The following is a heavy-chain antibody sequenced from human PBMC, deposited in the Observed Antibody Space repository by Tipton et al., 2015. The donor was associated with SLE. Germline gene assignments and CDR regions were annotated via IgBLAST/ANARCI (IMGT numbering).Heavy chain of an antibody. D-gene: IGHD3-10*02. CDR1: GGSISSGSYY. V-gene: IGHV4-61*02. Sequence: TLSLTCTVSGGSISSGSYYWSWIRQPAGKGLEWIGRIYTSGSTNYNPSLKSRVTISVDTSKNQFSLKLSSVTAADTAVYYCARDETYYDVWYFDLWGRGTLVTVSS. CDR2: IYTSGST. CDR3: ARDETYYDVWYFDL. J-gene: IGHJ2*01.